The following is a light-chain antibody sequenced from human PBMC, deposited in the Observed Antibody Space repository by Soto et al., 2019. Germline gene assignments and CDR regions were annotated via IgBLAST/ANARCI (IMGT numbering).Light chain of an antibody. V-gene: IGKV2-28*01. J-gene: IGKJ3*01. Sequence: DIVMNQSTLSLPVTAGEPVSISCRSSQILLHSNGYNYLDWYLQKPGQSPQLLIYLGSNRASGVPDRLSGSGSGTERTMKISRVEAQDVRVYYCMQALQPPLTFGPRTKVHLK. CDR2: LGS. CDR1: QILLHSNGYNY. CDR3: MQALQPPLT.